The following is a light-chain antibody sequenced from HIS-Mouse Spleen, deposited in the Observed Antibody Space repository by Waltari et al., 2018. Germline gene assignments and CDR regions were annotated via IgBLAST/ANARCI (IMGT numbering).Light chain of an antibody. Sequence: SYELTQPPSVSVSPGQTARITCSGDALPKNYAYWYQQKSGQAPLLVRYEDSKRPYGIPERFSGSSSGTMATLTISGAQVEDEADYYCYSTDSSGNHRVFGGGTKLTVL. V-gene: IGLV3-10*01. J-gene: IGLJ2*01. CDR2: EDS. CDR1: ALPKNY. CDR3: YSTDSSGNHRV.